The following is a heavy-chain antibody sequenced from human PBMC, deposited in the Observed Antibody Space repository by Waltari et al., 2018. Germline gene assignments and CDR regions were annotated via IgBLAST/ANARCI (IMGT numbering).Heavy chain of an antibody. V-gene: IGHV4-39*01. D-gene: IGHD3-3*01. CDR3: ARHNPSSDFTFDY. Sequence: QLQLQESRPGLVKPSATLSLTCKVPGDSSRSGRSHGGCLRQPPGTGLGVIGSVYCSGCAYYNPSLKSRVSIDIDTSKNQFSLKVNSVTAADTALYYCARHNPSSDFTFDYWGPGTLVTVSS. J-gene: IGHJ4*02. CDR2: VYCSGCA. CDR1: GDSSRSGRSH.